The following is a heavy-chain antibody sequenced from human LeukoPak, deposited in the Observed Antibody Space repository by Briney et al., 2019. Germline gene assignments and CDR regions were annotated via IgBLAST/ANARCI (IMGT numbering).Heavy chain of an antibody. CDR1: GYGFTSYW. J-gene: IGHJ5*02. CDR2: IYPGDCDT. V-gene: IGHV5-51*01. D-gene: IGHD2-2*01. CDR3: ARLSNGYCSSTSCHGGWFDP. Sequence: GAALKISCKGSGYGFTSYWIGWGRRMPGKGGGGRGIIYPGDCDTRYSPSFQGQVTISADKSINTAYLQWSSLKASDTAMYYCARLSNGYCSSTSCHGGWFDPWGQGTLVTVSS.